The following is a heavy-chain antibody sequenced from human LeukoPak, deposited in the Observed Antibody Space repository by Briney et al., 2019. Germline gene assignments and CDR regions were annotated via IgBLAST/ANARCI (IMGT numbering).Heavy chain of an antibody. D-gene: IGHD3-22*01. CDR2: IYTSGST. V-gene: IGHV4-4*07. Sequence: KPSETLSLTCTVSGGSISSYYWSWIRQPAGKGLEWIGRIYTSGSTNYNPSLKSRVTMSVDTSKNQFSLKLSSVTAADTAVYYCARGDYYDSSACFDYWGQGTLVTVSS. J-gene: IGHJ4*02. CDR3: ARGDYYDSSACFDY. CDR1: GGSISSYY.